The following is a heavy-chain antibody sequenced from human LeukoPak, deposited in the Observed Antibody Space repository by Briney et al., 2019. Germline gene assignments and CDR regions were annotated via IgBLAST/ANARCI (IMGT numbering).Heavy chain of an antibody. CDR2: IKSKTDGGTT. V-gene: IGHV3-15*01. D-gene: IGHD6-13*01. J-gene: IGHJ6*03. CDR1: GFTFSNAW. CDR3: TTISGIAAADNYYYHYMDV. Sequence: PGGSLRLSCAASGFTFSNAWMSWVRQAPGKGLEWVGRIKSKTDGGTTDYAAPVKGRFTISRDDSKNTLYLQMNSLKTKDTAVYYCTTISGIAAADNYYYHYMDVWGKGTTVTVSS.